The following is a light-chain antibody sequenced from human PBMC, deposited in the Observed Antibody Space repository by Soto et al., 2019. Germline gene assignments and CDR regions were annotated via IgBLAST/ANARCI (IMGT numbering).Light chain of an antibody. CDR3: QQYNSYSMYT. CDR2: KAS. CDR1: QSINSW. Sequence: DLQMTQSPSTLSASVGDRVTITCRASQSINSWLAWYQQKPGKAPNLLIYKASTLESGVPSRFSGSESGTEFTLTISSLQPDDSATYYCQQYNSYSMYTFGQGTKLEI. J-gene: IGKJ2*01. V-gene: IGKV1-5*03.